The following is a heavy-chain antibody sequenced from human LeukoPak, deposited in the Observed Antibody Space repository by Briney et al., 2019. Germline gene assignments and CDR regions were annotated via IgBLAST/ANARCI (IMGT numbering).Heavy chain of an antibody. CDR1: GDSISSYH. V-gene: IGHV4-59*01. Sequence: PSETLSLTCTVSGDSISSYHWSWIRQPPGKGLEWIGYISYSGGPNYNPSHKSRVTISVDTSKNQFSLKLTSVTTADTAVYYCAREYYGSSGYYNDYWGQGALVTVSS. D-gene: IGHD3-22*01. CDR2: ISYSGGP. CDR3: AREYYGSSGYYNDY. J-gene: IGHJ4*02.